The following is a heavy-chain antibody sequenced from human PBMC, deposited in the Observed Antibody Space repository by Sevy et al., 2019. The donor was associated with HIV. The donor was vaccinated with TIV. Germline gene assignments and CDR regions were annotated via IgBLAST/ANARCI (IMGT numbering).Heavy chain of an antibody. CDR2: IYYTGSA. V-gene: IGHV4-39*01. J-gene: IGHJ5*02. Sequence: SETLSLICTVSGDSIRSNSYYWAWIRQPPGKGLEWIGSIYYTGSAYYTPSLKSRVTMSVDTSKNQFSLKLTSVTAAETAVYFCARRAYGDFVSFFDPWGQGTLVTVSS. CDR1: GDSIRSNSYY. CDR3: ARRAYGDFVSFFDP. D-gene: IGHD4-17*01.